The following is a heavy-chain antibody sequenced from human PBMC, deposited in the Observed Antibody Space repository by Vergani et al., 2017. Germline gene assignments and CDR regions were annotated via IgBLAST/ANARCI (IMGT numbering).Heavy chain of an antibody. CDR1: GFTFSHYS. J-gene: IGHJ6*02. Sequence: EVQLVESGGGLVQPRGSLRLSCAASGFTFSHYSMNWVRPAPGKGLEWVSSISGNNDDVYYADSVKGRFTISRDNAKNSLYLQMNSLRAENTAVYYCAEGRSERRWEILWNCDYYGMGVWGQGTTVTVSS. CDR2: ISGNNDDV. V-gene: IGHV3-21*01. D-gene: IGHD1-26*01. CDR3: AEGRSERRWEILWNCDYYGMGV.